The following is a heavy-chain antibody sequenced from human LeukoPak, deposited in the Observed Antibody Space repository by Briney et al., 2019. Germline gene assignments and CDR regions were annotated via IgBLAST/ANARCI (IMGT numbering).Heavy chain of an antibody. V-gene: IGHV3-33*05. J-gene: IGHJ3*02. D-gene: IGHD3-22*01. Sequence: GGSLRLSCAASGFTFRTFGMHWVRQAPGKGLEWVAIITYDGINKYCADSVKGRFTISRDNSKNTLYLQMNSLRAEDTAVYYCARDYYDSSGQLHAGAHAFDIWGQGTMVTVSS. CDR1: GFTFRTFG. CDR2: ITYDGINK. CDR3: ARDYYDSSGQLHAGAHAFDI.